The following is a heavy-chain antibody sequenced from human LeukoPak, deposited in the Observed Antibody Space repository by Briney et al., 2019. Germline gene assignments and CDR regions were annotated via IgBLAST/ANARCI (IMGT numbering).Heavy chain of an antibody. D-gene: IGHD2/OR15-2a*01. V-gene: IGHV3-30*18. CDR2: ISSDGSNA. J-gene: IGHJ4*02. CDR1: GFTFSSYC. Sequence: GRSLRLSCAASGFTFSSYCMHWVRQAPGKGLEWVEVISSDGSNAYYADSVKGRFTMSRDNSKNTLFVQMNSLRAEDTAVYYCAKDLSSRKGPFDYWGQGTLVTVSS. CDR3: AKDLSSRKGPFDY.